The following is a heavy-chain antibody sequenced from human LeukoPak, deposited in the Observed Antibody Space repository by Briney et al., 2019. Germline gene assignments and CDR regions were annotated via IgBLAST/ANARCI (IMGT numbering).Heavy chain of an antibody. D-gene: IGHD1-14*01. CDR2: INHSGST. J-gene: IGHJ6*03. CDR1: GGSFSGYY. Sequence: SETLSLTCAVYGGSFSGYYWSWIRQPPGKGLEWIGEINHSGSTNYNPSLKSRVTISVDTSKNQFSLKLSSVTAEDTAVYYCASEGIRDYYYYSMDVWGKGTTVTIS. CDR3: ASEGIRDYYYYSMDV. V-gene: IGHV4-34*01.